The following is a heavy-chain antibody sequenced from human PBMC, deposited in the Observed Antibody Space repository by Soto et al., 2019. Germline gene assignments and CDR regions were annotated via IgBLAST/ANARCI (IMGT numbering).Heavy chain of an antibody. D-gene: IGHD3-22*01. CDR1: GYTFNIYG. CDR2: ISAFNGKT. J-gene: IGHJ4*01. V-gene: IGHV1-18*01. CDR3: ARDRVPKSSGFFPFDY. Sequence: QIQLVQSGAEVKKPGASVKVSCKASGYTFNIYGINWVRQAPGQGLEWMGWISAFNGKTNYAQNGQGRVNMTTDTSTSTAYVELRSLRSDDTAVYYCARDRVPKSSGFFPFDYWGHGTLVTVSS.